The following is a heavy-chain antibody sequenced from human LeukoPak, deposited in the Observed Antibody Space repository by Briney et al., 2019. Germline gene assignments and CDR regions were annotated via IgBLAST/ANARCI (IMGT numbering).Heavy chain of an antibody. D-gene: IGHD6-13*01. V-gene: IGHV4-39*01. CDR1: GGSIGSSSYY. Sequence: SESLSLTCTVSGGSIGSSSYYWGWLRQPPGKGREWIGITYFTGSIYYNPSLKSRVTISVDTSKNQFSLKLSYVTAADTAVYYCARYLGSSWYYYFDYWGQGTLVTVSS. J-gene: IGHJ4*02. CDR3: ARYLGSSWYYYFDY. CDR2: TYFTGSI.